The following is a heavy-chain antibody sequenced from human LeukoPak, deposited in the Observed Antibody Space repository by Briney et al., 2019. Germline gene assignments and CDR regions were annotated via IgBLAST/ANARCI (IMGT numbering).Heavy chain of an antibody. D-gene: IGHD5-18*01. V-gene: IGHV4-59*01. CDR1: GGFISTYY. Sequence: PSETLSLTCTVSGGFISTYYWSWIRQPPGKGLEWIGFISYSGSIYHNPSLKSRVTMSVDTSKNQFSLNLRSVTAADTAVYYCARDRYSYGFWGQGILVTVSS. J-gene: IGHJ4*02. CDR2: ISYSGSI. CDR3: ARDRYSYGF.